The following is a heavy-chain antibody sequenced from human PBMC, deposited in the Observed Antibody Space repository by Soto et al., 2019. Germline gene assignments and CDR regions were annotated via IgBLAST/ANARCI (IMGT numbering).Heavy chain of an antibody. CDR1: GFTFSYYG. V-gene: IGHV3-21*06. J-gene: IGHJ4*02. CDR3: ARRAALDH. CDR2: IGDTGGRI. Sequence: PGGSLRLSCVASGFTFSYYGMNWVRQAPGKGLEWVASIGDTGGRIFYADSVKGRLTVSRDNAKNSLYLEMNSLRVDDTAVYYCARRAALDHWGQGTLVTVSS.